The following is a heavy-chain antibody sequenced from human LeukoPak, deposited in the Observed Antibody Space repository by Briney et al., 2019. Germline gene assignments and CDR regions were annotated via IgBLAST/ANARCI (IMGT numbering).Heavy chain of an antibody. CDR3: ARVYYYDNSGYGKDYFDY. CDR2: IYDSGTT. Sequence: SETLSLTCTVSGGSISSGDYYWSWIRQPPGKGLEWIRYIYDSGTTYDNPSLKSRVTISVDTSTHQFSLKLSSVTAADTAVYYCARVYYYDNSGYGKDYFDYWGQGTLVTVSS. CDR1: GGSISSGDYY. D-gene: IGHD3-22*01. J-gene: IGHJ4*02. V-gene: IGHV4-30-4*01.